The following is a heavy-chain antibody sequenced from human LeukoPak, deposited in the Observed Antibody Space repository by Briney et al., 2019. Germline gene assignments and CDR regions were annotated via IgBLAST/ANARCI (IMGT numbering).Heavy chain of an antibody. Sequence: GGSLRLSCAASGFIFSSYGMHWVRQAPGKGLEWVAVIWYDGSNKYYADSVKGRFTISRDNSKNTLYLQMNSLRAEDTAVYYCARDDDRSGYLEYWSQGTLVTVSS. CDR2: IWYDGSNK. D-gene: IGHD3-22*01. CDR3: ARDDDRSGYLEY. J-gene: IGHJ4*02. CDR1: GFIFSSYG. V-gene: IGHV3-33*01.